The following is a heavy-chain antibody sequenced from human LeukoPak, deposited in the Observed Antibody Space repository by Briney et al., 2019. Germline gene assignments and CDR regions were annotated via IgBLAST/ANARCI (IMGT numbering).Heavy chain of an antibody. V-gene: IGHV4-59*01. CDR3: ARGELASDDAFDI. CDR1: GGSISSYY. CDR2: IYYSGST. D-gene: IGHD3-16*02. Sequence: PSETLSLTCTVSGGSISSYYWSWIRQPPGKGLEWIGYIYYSGSTNYNPSLKSRVTISVDTSKNQFSLKLSSVTAADTAVYYCARGELASDDAFDIWGQGTLVTVSS. J-gene: IGHJ3*02.